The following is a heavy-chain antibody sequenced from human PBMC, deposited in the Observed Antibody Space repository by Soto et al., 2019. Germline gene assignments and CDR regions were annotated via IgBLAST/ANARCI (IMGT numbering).Heavy chain of an antibody. Sequence: QVQLVQSGAEVKKPGSSVKVSCKASGGTFSSYSISWVRQAPGQGLEWMGRIFPMLTISNYAQKFQGRVTITADKSAGTAYMELSSLRSEDTAVYYCASPQLYVDYGDYLPHAAFDIWGQGTMVTVSS. V-gene: IGHV1-69*02. CDR3: ASPQLYVDYGDYLPHAAFDI. CDR2: IFPMLTIS. D-gene: IGHD4-17*01. J-gene: IGHJ3*02. CDR1: GGTFSSYS.